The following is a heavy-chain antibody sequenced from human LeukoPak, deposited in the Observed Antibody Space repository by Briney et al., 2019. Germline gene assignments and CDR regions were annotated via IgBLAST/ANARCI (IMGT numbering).Heavy chain of an antibody. CDR3: ARQPAADAFDI. D-gene: IGHD2-2*01. CDR2: IYYSGST. J-gene: IGHJ3*02. V-gene: IGHV4-61*01. Sequence: SECLSLTCTDSGDSISSSPYYWSWIRQPPGKGLEWIGYIYYSGSTNYNPSLKSRVTISVDTSKNQFSLKLSSVTAADTAVYYCARQPAADAFDIWGQGTMVTVSS. CDR1: GDSISSSPYY.